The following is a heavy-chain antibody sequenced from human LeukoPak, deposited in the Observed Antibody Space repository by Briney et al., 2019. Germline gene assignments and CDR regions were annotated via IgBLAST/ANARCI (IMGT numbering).Heavy chain of an antibody. CDR3: AKVGGSSDY. Sequence: PGGPLRLSCAASGFTFDDYAMHWVRQAPGKGLEWVSGISWNSGSIGYADSVKGRFTISRDNAKNSLYLQMNSLRAEDTALYYCAKVGGSSDYWGQGTLVTVSS. CDR1: GFTFDDYA. J-gene: IGHJ4*02. D-gene: IGHD1-26*01. CDR2: ISWNSGSI. V-gene: IGHV3-9*01.